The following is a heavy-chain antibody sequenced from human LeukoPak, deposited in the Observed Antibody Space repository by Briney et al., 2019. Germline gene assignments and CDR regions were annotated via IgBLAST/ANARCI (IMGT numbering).Heavy chain of an antibody. CDR2: IYYSGST. Sequence: SETLSLTCTVSGGSISSYYWSWIRQPPGKGLEWIGYIYYSGSTYYNPSLKSRVTISVDRSKNQFSLKLSSVTAADTAVYYCARAFPYRDWGQGTLVTVSS. CDR1: GGSISSYY. J-gene: IGHJ4*02. V-gene: IGHV4-59*12. D-gene: IGHD3-16*02. CDR3: ARAFPYRD.